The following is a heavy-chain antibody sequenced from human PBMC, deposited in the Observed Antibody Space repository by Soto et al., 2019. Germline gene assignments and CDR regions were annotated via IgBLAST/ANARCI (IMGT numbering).Heavy chain of an antibody. Sequence: PGGSLRLSCAASGFTFSSYGMHWVRQAPGKGLEWVAVISYDGSNKYYADSVKGRFTISRDNSKNTLYLQMNSLRAEDTAVYYCAKDYSRITMVRGVLDYWGQGTLVTVSS. CDR2: ISYDGSNK. V-gene: IGHV3-30*18. J-gene: IGHJ4*02. D-gene: IGHD3-10*01. CDR3: AKDYSRITMVRGVLDY. CDR1: GFTFSSYG.